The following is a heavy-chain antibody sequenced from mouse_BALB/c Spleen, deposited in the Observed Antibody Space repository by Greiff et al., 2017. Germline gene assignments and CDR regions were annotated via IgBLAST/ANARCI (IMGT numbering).Heavy chain of an antibody. V-gene: IGHV5-9*03. CDR3: AREGGITTATAY. J-gene: IGHJ3*01. D-gene: IGHD1-2*01. Sequence: EVKVEESGGGLVKPGGSLKLSCAASGFTFSSYTMSWVRQTPEKRLEWVATISSGGGNTYYPDSVKGRFTISTDNAKNNLYLQMSSLRSEDTALYYCAREGGITTATAYWGQGTLVTVSA. CDR2: ISSGGGNT. CDR1: GFTFSSYT.